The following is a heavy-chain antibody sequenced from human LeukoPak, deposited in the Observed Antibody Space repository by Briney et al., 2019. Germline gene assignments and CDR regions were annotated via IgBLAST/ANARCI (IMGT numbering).Heavy chain of an antibody. J-gene: IGHJ4*02. Sequence: GGSLRLSCAASGFTFSSYWMNWVRQAPGKGLVWVSRIASDGSSTTYADSMKGRFSISRDNAKNTLYLQMNSLRVEDTAVYYCARSRPHGNDYWGQGTLVTVSS. CDR1: GFTFSSYW. CDR2: IASDGSST. CDR3: ARSRPHGNDY. D-gene: IGHD4-23*01. V-gene: IGHV3-74*01.